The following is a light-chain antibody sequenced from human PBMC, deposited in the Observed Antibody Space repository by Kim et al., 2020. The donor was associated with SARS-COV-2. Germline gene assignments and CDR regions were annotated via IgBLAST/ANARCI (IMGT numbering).Light chain of an antibody. V-gene: IGKV1-39*01. J-gene: IGKJ4*01. CDR2: AAS. CDR3: QQSYSTPLT. CDR1: QSISSY. Sequence: ASVGDRVTITCRASQSISSYLNWHQQKPGKAPKLLIYAASSLQSGVPSRFSGSGSGTDFTLTISSLQPEDFATYYCQQSYSTPLTFGGGTKVDIK.